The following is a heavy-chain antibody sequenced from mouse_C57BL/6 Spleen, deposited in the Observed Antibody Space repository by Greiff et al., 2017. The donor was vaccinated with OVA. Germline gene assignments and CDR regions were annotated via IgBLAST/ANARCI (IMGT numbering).Heavy chain of an antibody. Sequence: EVNVVESGGGLVKPGGSLTLSCAASGFTFSSYAMSWVRQTPEKRLEWVATISDGGSYTYYPDNVKDRFTISRDNAKNNLYLQMSHLKSEDTAMYYCARDRDYGSGFAYWGQGTLVTVSA. V-gene: IGHV5-4*01. CDR3: ARDRDYGSGFAY. J-gene: IGHJ3*01. CDR1: GFTFSSYA. CDR2: ISDGGSYT. D-gene: IGHD1-1*01.